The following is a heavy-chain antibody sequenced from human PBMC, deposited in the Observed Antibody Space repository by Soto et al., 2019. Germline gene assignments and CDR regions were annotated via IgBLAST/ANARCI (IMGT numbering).Heavy chain of an antibody. CDR2: IYSGGST. Sequence: EVQLVESGGGLIQAGGSLRLSCAASGFTVSSNYMSWVRQAPGKGLEWVSVIYSGGSTYYADSVKGRFTISRDSSKNTLYLQMNSLRAEDTAVYYCAKDLWYSSSLANPFDYWGQGTLVTVSS. J-gene: IGHJ4*02. V-gene: IGHV3-53*01. CDR1: GFTVSSNY. D-gene: IGHD6-6*01. CDR3: AKDLWYSSSLANPFDY.